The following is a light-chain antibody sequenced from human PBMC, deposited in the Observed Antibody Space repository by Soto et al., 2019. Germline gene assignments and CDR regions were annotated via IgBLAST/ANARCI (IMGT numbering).Light chain of an antibody. CDR1: SSNIGAGYD. CDR3: FSFTTTSTHV. J-gene: IGLJ1*01. V-gene: IGLV1-40*01. CDR2: GTI. Sequence: QSVLTQPPSVSGAPGQRVTISCTGSSSNIGAGYDVHWYQQRPETAPKLLIFGTINRPSGVSNRFSGSKSGNTAYLTISGLQVEDEAEYFCFSFTTTSTHVFGTGTKLTVL.